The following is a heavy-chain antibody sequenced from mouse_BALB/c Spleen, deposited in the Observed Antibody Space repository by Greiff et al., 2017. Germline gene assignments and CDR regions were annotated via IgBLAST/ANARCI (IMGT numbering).Heavy chain of an antibody. CDR2: ISSGSSTI. CDR3: ARSGYRYYFDY. CDR1: GFTFSSFG. J-gene: IGHJ2*01. V-gene: IGHV5-17*02. D-gene: IGHD2-14*01. Sequence: EVMLVESGGGLVQPGGSRKLSCAASGFTFSSFGMHWVRQAPEKGLEWVAYISSGSSTIYYADTVKGRFTISRDNPKNTLFLQMTSLRSEDTAMYYCARSGYRYYFDYWGQGTTLTVSS.